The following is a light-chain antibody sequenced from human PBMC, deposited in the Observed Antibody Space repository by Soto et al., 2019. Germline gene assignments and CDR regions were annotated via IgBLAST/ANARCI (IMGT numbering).Light chain of an antibody. V-gene: IGLV1-36*01. CDR1: SSNIGNNA. CDR2: YDD. J-gene: IGLJ1*01. CDR3: ATWDDSLNAYV. Sequence: QSVLTQPPSVSEAPRQRVTISCSGSSSNIGNNAVNWYQQLPGQAPKIVIYYDDLLTSGVSDRFSGSKSGISASLAISDLQYDDEADYYCATWDDSLNAYVLGPGTKVTVL.